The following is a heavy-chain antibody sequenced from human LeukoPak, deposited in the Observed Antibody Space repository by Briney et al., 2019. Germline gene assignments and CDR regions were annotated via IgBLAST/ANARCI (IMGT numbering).Heavy chain of an antibody. CDR1: GGSISSYY. V-gene: IGHV4-4*07. CDR3: ARDRMVRGVKPTFFDY. Sequence: PSETLSLTCTVSGGSISSYYWSWIRQPAGKGLEWIGRIYTSGSTNYNPSLKSRVTMSVDTSKNQFSLKLSSVTAADTAVYYCARDRMVRGVKPTFFDYWGQGTLVTVSS. D-gene: IGHD3-10*01. J-gene: IGHJ4*02. CDR2: IYTSGST.